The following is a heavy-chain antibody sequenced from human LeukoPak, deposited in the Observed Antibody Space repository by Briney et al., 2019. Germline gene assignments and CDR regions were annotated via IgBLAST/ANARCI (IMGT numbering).Heavy chain of an antibody. CDR1: GYTFTSYG. Sequence: GASVKVSCKASGYTFTSYGISWVRQAPGQGLDWMGWISAYNSNIHYAQKLQGRVTMTTDTSTSTAYMELRSLRSDDTAVYYCARGNDRLLPEAFDIWGQGTMVTVSS. D-gene: IGHD1-1*01. CDR3: ARGNDRLLPEAFDI. V-gene: IGHV1-18*01. CDR2: ISAYNSNI. J-gene: IGHJ3*02.